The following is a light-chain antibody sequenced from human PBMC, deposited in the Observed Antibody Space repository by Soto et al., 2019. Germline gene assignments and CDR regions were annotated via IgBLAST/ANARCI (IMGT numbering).Light chain of an antibody. V-gene: IGKV3-20*01. Sequence: EIVLTQSPGTLSLSPGERGTLSCRASQSVSSSYLAWYQQKPGQAPRLLIYAASSRATGIPDRFSGSGSGTDFTLTISRLEPEDFAVYYCQQYGNSPPHTFGQGTKLEIK. J-gene: IGKJ2*01. CDR1: QSVSSSY. CDR2: AAS. CDR3: QQYGNSPPHT.